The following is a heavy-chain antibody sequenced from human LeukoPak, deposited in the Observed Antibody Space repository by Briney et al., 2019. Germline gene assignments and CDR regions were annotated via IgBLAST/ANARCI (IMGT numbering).Heavy chain of an antibody. V-gene: IGHV4-38-2*02. CDR2: IYHSGGT. CDR3: ARDYSSGWLH. Sequence: SETLSLSCSVSGYSISSGYYWGWIRQSPGKGLEWIGSIYHSGGTYYDPSLESRVSISVDTSKNQFSLKLHSVTAADTAVYYCARDYSSGWLHWGQGALVTVSS. D-gene: IGHD6-19*01. J-gene: IGHJ4*02. CDR1: GYSISSGYY.